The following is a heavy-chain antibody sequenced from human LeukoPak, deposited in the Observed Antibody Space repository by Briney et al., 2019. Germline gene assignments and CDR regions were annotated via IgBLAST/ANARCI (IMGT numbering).Heavy chain of an antibody. CDR3: ARARLVYGSGGYHFDY. D-gene: IGHD3-10*01. CDR2: IYSGGST. J-gene: IGHJ4*02. CDR1: GFTVSSNY. Sequence: PGGSLRLSCSASGFTVSSNYMSWVRQAPGKGLEWVSVIYSGGSTYYAGSVKGRFTISRDNSKNTLYLQMNSLRAEDTAVYYCARARLVYGSGGYHFDYWGQGTLVTVSS. V-gene: IGHV3-66*02.